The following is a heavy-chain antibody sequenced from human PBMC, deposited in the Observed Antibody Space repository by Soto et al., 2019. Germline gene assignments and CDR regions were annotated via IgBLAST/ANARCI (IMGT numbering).Heavy chain of an antibody. CDR3: AKVSSSWYAGFFDL. CDR1: GFTFSSHA. V-gene: IGHV3-23*01. J-gene: IGHJ4*02. D-gene: IGHD6-13*01. CDR2: LSDSGDST. Sequence: GGSLRLSCTASGFTFSSHAMTWVRQAPGKGLEWVSGLSDSGDSTYYADSVKGRFTIYRDNSMNTLYLQMNTLRVEDTAVYYCAKVSSSWYAGFFDLWGQGTLVTVSS.